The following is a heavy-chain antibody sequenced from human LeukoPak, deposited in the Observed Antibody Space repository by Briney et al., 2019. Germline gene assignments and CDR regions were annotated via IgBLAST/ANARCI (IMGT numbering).Heavy chain of an antibody. CDR2: ISGSGDST. D-gene: IGHD3-22*01. J-gene: IGHJ6*03. Sequence: GGSLRLSCAASGFTFSSYAMNWVRQAPGKGLEWVSGISGSGDSTYYADSVKGRFTISRDNSKNTLYLQMNSLRAEDTAVYYCAKGRITMIVVVITGYYMDVWGKGTTVTVSS. CDR1: GFTFSSYA. V-gene: IGHV3-23*01. CDR3: AKGRITMIVVVITGYYMDV.